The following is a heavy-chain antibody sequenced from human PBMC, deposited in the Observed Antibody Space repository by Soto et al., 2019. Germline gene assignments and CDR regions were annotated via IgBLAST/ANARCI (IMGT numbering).Heavy chain of an antibody. V-gene: IGHV4-34*01. D-gene: IGHD3-22*01. CDR3: ARGPMIFDY. CDR2: INHSGST. J-gene: IGHJ4*02. CDR1: GGSFSGYY. Sequence: QVQLQQWGAGLMKPSETLSLTCAVYGGSFSGYYWSWIRQPPGKGLEWIGEINHSGSTNYNPSLKSRVTISVDTSKNQFSLKLSSGTAADTAVYYCARGPMIFDYWGQGTLVTVSS.